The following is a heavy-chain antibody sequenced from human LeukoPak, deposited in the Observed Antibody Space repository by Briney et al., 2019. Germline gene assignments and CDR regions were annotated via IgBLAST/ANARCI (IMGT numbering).Heavy chain of an antibody. J-gene: IGHJ4*02. V-gene: IGHV4-59*01. Sequence: SETLSRTCTVSGGSISSYYWSWIRQPPGKGREWIGYIYYSGSTNYNPSLKSRVTISVDTSKNQFSLKLSSVTAADTAVYYCARIDYSNFDYWGQGTLVTVSS. CDR2: IYYSGST. CDR3: ARIDYSNFDY. CDR1: GGSISSYY. D-gene: IGHD4-11*01.